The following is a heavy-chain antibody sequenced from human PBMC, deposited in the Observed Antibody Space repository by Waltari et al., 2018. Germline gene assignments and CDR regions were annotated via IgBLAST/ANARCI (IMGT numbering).Heavy chain of an antibody. CDR2: IYYSGST. V-gene: IGHV4-59*01. Sequence: QVQLQESGPGLVKPSETLSLTCTVSGGSISSYYWIWIRPPPGKGLEWSGYIYYSGSTNYNPSLKSRVTISVDTSKNQFSLKLSSVTAADTAVYYCATYYSSGWYGTFDYWGQGTLVTVSS. J-gene: IGHJ4*02. CDR1: GGSISSYY. D-gene: IGHD6-19*01. CDR3: ATYYSSGWYGTFDY.